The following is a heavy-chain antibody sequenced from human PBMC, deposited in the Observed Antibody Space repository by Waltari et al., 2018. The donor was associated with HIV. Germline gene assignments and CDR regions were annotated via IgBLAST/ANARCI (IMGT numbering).Heavy chain of an antibody. CDR3: ASHNVEMATFDY. D-gene: IGHD5-12*01. J-gene: IGHJ4*02. CDR2: IYYSGST. V-gene: IGHV4-39*01. CDR1: GGSISSSSYY. Sequence: QLQLQESGPGLVKPSETLSLTCTVPGGSISSSSYYWGWLRQPPGKGLEWIGSIYYSGSTYYNPSLKSRVSISVDTSRNQFSLKLSSVTAADTAVYYCASHNVEMATFDYWGQGTLVTVSS.